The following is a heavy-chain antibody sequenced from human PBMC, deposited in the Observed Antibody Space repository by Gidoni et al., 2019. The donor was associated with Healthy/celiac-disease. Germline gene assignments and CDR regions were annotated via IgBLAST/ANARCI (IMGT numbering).Heavy chain of an antibody. V-gene: IGHV3-30-3*01. CDR1: GFTFSSYA. J-gene: IGHJ4*02. CDR3: ARGRGTMVRGVIRGENY. CDR2: ISYDGSNK. D-gene: IGHD3-10*01. Sequence: QVQLVESGGGVVQPGRSLRLSCAASGFTFSSYAMHWVRQAPGKGLEWVAVISYDGSNKYYADSVKGRFTISRDNSKNTLYLQMNSLRAEDTAVYYCARGRGTMVRGVIRGENYWGQGTLVTVSS.